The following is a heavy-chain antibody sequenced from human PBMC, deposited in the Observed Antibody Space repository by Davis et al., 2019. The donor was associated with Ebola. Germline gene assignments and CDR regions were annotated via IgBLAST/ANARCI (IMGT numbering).Heavy chain of an antibody. Sequence: AASVKVSCKASGGTFSSYAISWVRQAPGQGLEWMGGIIPIFGTANYAQKFQGRVTITADESTSTAYMELSSLRSEDTAVYYCARDRNYWFDPWGQGTLVTVSS. V-gene: IGHV1-69*13. J-gene: IGHJ5*02. CDR2: IIPIFGTA. CDR3: ARDRNYWFDP. CDR1: GGTFSSYA. D-gene: IGHD4-11*01.